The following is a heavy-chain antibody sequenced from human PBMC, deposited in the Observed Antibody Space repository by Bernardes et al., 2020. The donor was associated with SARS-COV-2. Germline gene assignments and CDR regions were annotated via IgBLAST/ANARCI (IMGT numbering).Heavy chain of an antibody. J-gene: IGHJ6*02. CDR2: ISGSGGSR. CDR1: GFTSDSYA. CDR3: AKAGRDYYDSSGYYRYYYYFGMDV. V-gene: IGHV3-23*01. Sequence: GSLRLSCAASGFTSDSYAMSWVRQAPGKGPEWVSTISGSGGSRFYADSVKGRFTISRDNSKNTLYLQMNSLRAEDTALYYCAKAGRDYYDSSGYYRYYYYFGMDVWCQGSTVTVSS. D-gene: IGHD3-22*01.